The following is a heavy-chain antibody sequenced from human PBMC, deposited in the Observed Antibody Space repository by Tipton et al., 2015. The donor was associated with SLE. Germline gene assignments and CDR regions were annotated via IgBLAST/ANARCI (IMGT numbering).Heavy chain of an antibody. CDR3: ARVDYYMDV. CDR2: ITSRGTTI. V-gene: IGHV3-48*03. CDR1: GFTFTTYA. J-gene: IGHJ6*03. D-gene: IGHD2-2*03. Sequence: SLRLSCAASGFTFTTYAMSWVRQAPGKGLEWVSYITSRGTTIYYTDSVKGRLTISRDNAKNSLYLQMNSLRAEDTAVYYCARVDYYMDVWGKGTTVTVSS.